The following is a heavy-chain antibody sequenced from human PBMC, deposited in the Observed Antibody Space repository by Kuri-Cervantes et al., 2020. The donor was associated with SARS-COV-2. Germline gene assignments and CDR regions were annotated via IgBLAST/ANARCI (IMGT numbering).Heavy chain of an antibody. CDR2: ISAYNGNT. D-gene: IGHD2-2*01. V-gene: IGHV1-18*01. Sequence: ASVKVSCKASGYTFTSYAMHWVRQAPGQRLEWMGWISAYNGNTNYAQKLQGRVTMTTDTSMSTAYMELRSLRSDDTAVYYCARVVCSSTSCRGWWFDPWGQGTLVTVSS. CDR3: ARVVCSSTSCRGWWFDP. CDR1: GYTFTSYA. J-gene: IGHJ5*02.